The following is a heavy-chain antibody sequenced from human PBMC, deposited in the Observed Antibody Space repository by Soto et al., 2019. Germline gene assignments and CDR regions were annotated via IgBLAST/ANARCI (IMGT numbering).Heavy chain of an antibody. CDR2: ISSDGNTK. CDR3: AKDHYFSRSGSPSPYYFDY. J-gene: IGHJ4*02. D-gene: IGHD3-10*01. CDR1: GFTFPNFA. Sequence: QVYLVESGGGVVQPGKSLRLSCTVSGFTFPNFAMHWVRQAPGKGPEWVALISSDGNTKYYADSVKGRFTISRDNSKNTLYLQMSGLRIEDTAVFYCAKDHYFSRSGSPSPYYFDYWGQGTLVTVSS. V-gene: IGHV3-30*04.